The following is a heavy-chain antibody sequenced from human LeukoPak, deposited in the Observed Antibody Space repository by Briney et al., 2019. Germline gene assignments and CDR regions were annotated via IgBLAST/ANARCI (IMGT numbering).Heavy chain of an antibody. V-gene: IGHV4-38-2*01. D-gene: IGHD3-3*01. CDR3: ASPRIGYYIDY. CDR2: IYHSGST. CDR1: GYSISSGYY. Sequence: PSETLSLTCAVSGYSISSGYYWGWIRQPPGKGLEWIGSIYHSGSTYYNPSLKSRVTISVDTSKNQFSLKLSSVTAADTAVYYCASPRIGYYIDYWGQGTLVTVSS. J-gene: IGHJ4*02.